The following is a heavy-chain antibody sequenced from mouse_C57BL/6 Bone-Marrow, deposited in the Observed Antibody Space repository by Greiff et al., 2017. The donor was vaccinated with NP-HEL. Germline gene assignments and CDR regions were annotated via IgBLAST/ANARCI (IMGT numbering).Heavy chain of an antibody. Sequence: VQLQQSGPELVKPGASVKIPCKASGYTFTDYNMDWVKQSHGKSLEWIGDINPNNGGTIYNQKFKGKATLTVDKSSSTAYMELRSLTSEDTAVYYCASLITTVVGGYYAMDYWGQGTSVTVSS. J-gene: IGHJ4*01. D-gene: IGHD1-1*01. CDR3: ASLITTVVGGYYAMDY. CDR1: GYTFTDYN. V-gene: IGHV1-18*01. CDR2: INPNNGGT.